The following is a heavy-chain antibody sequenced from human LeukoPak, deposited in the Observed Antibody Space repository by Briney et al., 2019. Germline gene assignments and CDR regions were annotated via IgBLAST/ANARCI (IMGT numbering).Heavy chain of an antibody. J-gene: IGHJ4*02. CDR1: RFTFSTYT. V-gene: IGHV3-21*01. CDR3: ARDRTTVTTFDY. D-gene: IGHD4-17*01. Sequence: KPGGSLRLSCAASRFTFSTYTMNWVRQAPGKGLGWVSSISSSSSYIYYADSVKGRFTISRDNAKNSLYPQMNTLRAEDTAVYYCARDRTTVTTFDYWGQGTLVTVSS. CDR2: ISSSSSYI.